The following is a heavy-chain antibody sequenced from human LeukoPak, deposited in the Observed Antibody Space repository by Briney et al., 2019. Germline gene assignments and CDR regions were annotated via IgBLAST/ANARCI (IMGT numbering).Heavy chain of an antibody. CDR2: FDPEYGET. Sequence: ASVKVSCKVSGSTLTDLFTFWVRQAPGEGLECMGGFDPEYGETIYAQKLQGRVTMTTDTSTSTAYMELRSLRSDDTAVYYCARPYSSSWYWCYFDYWGRGTLVTVSS. CDR1: GSTLTDLF. J-gene: IGHJ4*02. CDR3: ARPYSSSWYWCYFDY. D-gene: IGHD6-13*01. V-gene: IGHV1-24*01.